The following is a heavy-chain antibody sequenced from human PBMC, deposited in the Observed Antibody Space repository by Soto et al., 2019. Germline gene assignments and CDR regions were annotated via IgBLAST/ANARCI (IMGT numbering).Heavy chain of an antibody. D-gene: IGHD3-16*01. CDR1: GFTFSSYG. V-gene: IGHV3-33*01. Sequence: QVQLVESGGGVVQPGRSLRLSCAASGFTFSSYGMHWVRQAPGKGLEWVAVIWYDGSNKYYADSVKGRFTNSRDNSKNTLYLQMNSLRAEDTAVYYCARVSKGGAFDIWGQGTMVTVSS. CDR3: ARVSKGGAFDI. J-gene: IGHJ3*02. CDR2: IWYDGSNK.